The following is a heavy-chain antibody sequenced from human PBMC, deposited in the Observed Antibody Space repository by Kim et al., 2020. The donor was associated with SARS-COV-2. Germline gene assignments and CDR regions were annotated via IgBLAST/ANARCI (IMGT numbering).Heavy chain of an antibody. CDR3: ARLRATRNFDFFAGYLDTDY. J-gene: IGHJ4*02. D-gene: IGHD3-9*01. CDR1: GDSISSRDYY. CDR2: IYYSGTT. Sequence: SETLSLTCTVSGDSISSRDYYWGWIRQPPGKGLEWIGSIYYSGTTYYTPSLESRVTISVDTSKNQFSLKLTSVTAADTAVYYCARLRATRNFDFFAGYLDTDYWGPGTLVTVSS. V-gene: IGHV4-39*01.